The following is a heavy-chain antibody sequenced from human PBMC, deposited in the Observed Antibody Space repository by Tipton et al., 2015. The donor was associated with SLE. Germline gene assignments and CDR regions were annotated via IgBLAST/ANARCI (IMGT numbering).Heavy chain of an antibody. CDR2: IYGVGSI. CDR1: SGSFSGADYH. D-gene: IGHD4-17*01. CDR3: ARQAVYGDYGVFGFDP. V-gene: IGHV4-39*01. J-gene: IGHJ5*02. Sequence: TLSLTCSVSSGSFSGADYHWDWIRQTPGKGLEWIATIYGVGSIYYNPSLKSRLTISVDTSQSLLSLRLSSVTAADTAVYYCARQAVYGDYGVFGFDPWGQGTLVTVSS.